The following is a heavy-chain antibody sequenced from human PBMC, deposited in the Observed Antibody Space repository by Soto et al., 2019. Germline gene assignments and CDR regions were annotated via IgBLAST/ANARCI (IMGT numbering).Heavy chain of an antibody. Sequence: SETLYLTCAVSGGSISCSSYYWGWIRQPPGKGLEWIGSIYYSGSTYYNPSLKSRVTISVDTSKNQFSLKLSSVTAADTAVYYCARSYYDSTGSALDPWGQGTLVTVSS. CDR3: ARSYYDSTGSALDP. V-gene: IGHV4-39*07. D-gene: IGHD1-26*01. CDR1: GGSISCSSYY. CDR2: IYYSGST. J-gene: IGHJ5*02.